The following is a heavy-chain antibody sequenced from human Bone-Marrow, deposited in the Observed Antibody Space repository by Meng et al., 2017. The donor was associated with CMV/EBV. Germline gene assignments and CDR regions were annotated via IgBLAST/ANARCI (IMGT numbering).Heavy chain of an antibody. CDR3: APVGGWGTGAPPTMIT. D-gene: IGHD5-12*01. CDR2: ISDSGAMT. V-gene: IGHV3-23*01. J-gene: IGHJ5*02. Sequence: GESLKISCAASGFTLATYAMHWVRQPPGKGLEWVSAISDSGAMTNYADSVKGRFTISRDNSKNTLYLQMNSLRAEDTAVYHCAPVGGWGTGAPPTMITWGQGTLVTVSS. CDR1: GFTLATYA.